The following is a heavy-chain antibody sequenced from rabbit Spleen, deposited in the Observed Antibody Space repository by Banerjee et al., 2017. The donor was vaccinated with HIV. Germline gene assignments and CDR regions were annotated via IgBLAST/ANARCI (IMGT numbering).Heavy chain of an antibody. Sequence: EQLLESGGGLVKPEGSLKLSCTASGFSFSSNDYMCWVRQAPGKGLEWIACTAAGRSTFTYYATWAKGRFTCSKASSTTVTLQMTSLTAADTATYFCARDTGTSFSTYGMDLWGPGTLVTVS. CDR1: GFSFSSNDY. D-gene: IGHD8-1*01. J-gene: IGHJ6*01. V-gene: IGHV1S45*01. CDR2: TAAGRSTFT. CDR3: ARDTGTSFSTYGMDL.